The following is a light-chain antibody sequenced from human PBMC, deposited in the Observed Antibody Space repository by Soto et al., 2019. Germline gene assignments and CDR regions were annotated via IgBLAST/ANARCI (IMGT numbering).Light chain of an antibody. CDR2: GAS. CDR1: QSVSSN. J-gene: IGKJ3*01. CDR3: QQYNNGVT. V-gene: IGKV3D-15*01. Sequence: EIVMTQSPATLSVSPGERATLSCTASQSVSSNLAWYQQKLGQAPRLLIFGASTRTTGIPARFSGSGSGTEFTLTISSLQSEDFAVYYCQQYNNGVTFGPGTKVDI.